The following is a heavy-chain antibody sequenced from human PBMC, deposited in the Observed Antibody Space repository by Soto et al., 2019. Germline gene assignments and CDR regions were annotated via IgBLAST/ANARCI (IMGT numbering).Heavy chain of an antibody. Sequence: EVQLLESGGGLVQPGGSLRLSCAASGFIFTTYAMNWVRQAPGKGLEWVSFVSGTGDDTYYADSVKGRFTISRDNSKNTLFLQMNSLRAEDTAVYYYANVNSRAWYVGYYFDYWGQGTLVTVSS. D-gene: IGHD6-19*01. V-gene: IGHV3-23*01. CDR1: GFIFTTYA. J-gene: IGHJ4*02. CDR2: VSGTGDDT. CDR3: ANVNSRAWYVGYYFDY.